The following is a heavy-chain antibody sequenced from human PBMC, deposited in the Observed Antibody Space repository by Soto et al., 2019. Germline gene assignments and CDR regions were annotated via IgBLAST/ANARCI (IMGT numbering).Heavy chain of an antibody. Sequence: PGESLKISCKGSGYSFTSYWIGWVRQMPGKGLDWGGVIYPGDSDTRYSPSFHGQVTISADKSISTAYLQWSSLKASDTAMYFCARLPGVRGVFDGFNVWGQGTMVTVSS. CDR1: GYSFTSYW. V-gene: IGHV5-51*01. CDR3: ARLPGVRGVFDGFNV. J-gene: IGHJ3*01. D-gene: IGHD3-10*01. CDR2: IYPGDSDT.